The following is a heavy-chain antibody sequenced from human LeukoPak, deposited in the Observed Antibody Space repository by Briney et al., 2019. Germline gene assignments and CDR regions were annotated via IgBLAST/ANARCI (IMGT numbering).Heavy chain of an antibody. D-gene: IGHD5/OR15-5a*01. J-gene: IGHJ6*04. CDR2: IIPIFGTT. CDR1: GGTFSRYS. V-gene: IGHV1-69*13. Sequence: GASVKVSCKASGGTFSRYSISWVRQAPGQGLEWMGGIIPIFGTTNYAQKFQGRLTISADESTTTAYLELISLRSEDTAVYYCARAHPEYSVYDPWRFSMDVWGKGTTVTISS. CDR3: ARAHPEYSVYDPWRFSMDV.